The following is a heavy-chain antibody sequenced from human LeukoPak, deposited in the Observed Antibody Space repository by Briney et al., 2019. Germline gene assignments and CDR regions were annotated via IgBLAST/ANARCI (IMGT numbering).Heavy chain of an antibody. D-gene: IGHD5-12*01. CDR1: GYTFTNNY. CDR2: INPSGDNT. V-gene: IGHV1-46*01. Sequence: ASVKVSCKASGYTFTNNYMHWVRQAPGQGLEWMGIINPSGDNTWYAQKFQGRVTLTREMATSTDYMEVSSLRSEDTAVYYCARDNSLGDSAWWFDPWGQGTLVTVSS. J-gene: IGHJ5*02. CDR3: ARDNSLGDSAWWFDP.